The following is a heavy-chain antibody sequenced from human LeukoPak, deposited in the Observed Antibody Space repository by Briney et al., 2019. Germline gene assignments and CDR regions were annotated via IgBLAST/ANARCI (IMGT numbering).Heavy chain of an antibody. Sequence: GGPLSLSCAASGFTFSVYYMDWVRQASGKGLDWVACIRNKANTYTTEYAASVKGRFTISRDESKNSLYLQMNSLKTEDTAVYFCARAGVGTRYFDLWGRGTLVTVSS. V-gene: IGHV3-72*01. CDR1: GFTFSVYY. CDR3: ARAGVGTRYFDL. CDR2: IRNKANTYTT. D-gene: IGHD6-13*01. J-gene: IGHJ2*01.